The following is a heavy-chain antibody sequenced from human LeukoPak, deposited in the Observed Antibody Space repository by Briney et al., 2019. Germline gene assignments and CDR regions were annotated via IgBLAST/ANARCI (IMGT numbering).Heavy chain of an antibody. CDR3: ARSALFNWFDP. J-gene: IGHJ5*02. CDR1: GYTFTSYG. V-gene: IGHV1-18*01. CDR2: ISAYNGNT. Sequence: SVKVSCNASGYTFTSYGISWVRQAPGPALEWMGWISAYNGNTNYAQKLQGRDTMTTDTSTRTAYMELRSVRSDDTAVYYCARSALFNWFDPWGQGTLVTVSS.